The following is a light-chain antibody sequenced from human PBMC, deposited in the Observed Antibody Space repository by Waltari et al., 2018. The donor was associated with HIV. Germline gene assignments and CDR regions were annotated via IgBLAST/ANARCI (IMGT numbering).Light chain of an antibody. CDR2: DVT. V-gene: IGLV2-14*03. CDR1: SNDIFNYNY. CDR3: SSYTNNNALI. J-gene: IGLJ2*01. Sequence: QSALTQPASVSGSPGQSITISCTGASNDIFNYNYVSWYQQHPAKAPKLIIYDVTSRPSGVSNLFSASKSVNTAALTISGLQADDGADYYCSSYTNNNALIFGGGTKLTVL.